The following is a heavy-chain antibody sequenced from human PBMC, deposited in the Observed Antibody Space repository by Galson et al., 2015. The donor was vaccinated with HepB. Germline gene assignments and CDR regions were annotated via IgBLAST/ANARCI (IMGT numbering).Heavy chain of an antibody. D-gene: IGHD6-19*01. CDR3: ARDGQPQGSGWPNDY. Sequence: SVKVSCKASGYTFTSYGISWVRQAPGQGLERMGWTSAYNGNTNYAQKLQGRVTMTTDTSTSTAYMELRSLRSDDTAVYYCARDGQPQGSGWPNDYWGQGTLVTVSS. CDR2: TSAYNGNT. CDR1: GYTFTSYG. J-gene: IGHJ4*02. V-gene: IGHV1-18*01.